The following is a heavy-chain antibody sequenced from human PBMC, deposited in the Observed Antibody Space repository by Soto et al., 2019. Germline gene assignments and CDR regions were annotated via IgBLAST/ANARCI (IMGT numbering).Heavy chain of an antibody. V-gene: IGHV4-31*03. CDR2: IYYSGST. CDR1: GGSISSGGYY. D-gene: IGHD3-22*01. J-gene: IGHJ4*02. Sequence: QVQLQESGPGLVKPSQTLSLTCTVSGGSISSGGYYWSWIRQHPGKGLEWIGYIYYSGSTYYNPSPTSRVSISVDTSKNPVAMKLSSVTAADTAVYYCARYDHYDSSGYDYWGQGTLVTGSS. CDR3: ARYDHYDSSGYDY.